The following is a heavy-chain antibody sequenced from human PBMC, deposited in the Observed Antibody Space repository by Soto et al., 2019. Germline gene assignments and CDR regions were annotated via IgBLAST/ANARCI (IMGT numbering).Heavy chain of an antibody. Sequence: SETLSLTCTVSGGSISNGGYYWTWIRQHPGKGLEAIGHIYYTGSTFYNPSLKGRVAISIDTSKNQFSLKLTSVTAADTAIYYCARNQITYYDNMNGSLYYFDCWGQGTLVTVSS. CDR3: ARNQITYYDNMNGSLYYFDC. V-gene: IGHV4-31*03. CDR2: IYYTGST. J-gene: IGHJ4*02. D-gene: IGHD3-22*01. CDR1: GGSISNGGYY.